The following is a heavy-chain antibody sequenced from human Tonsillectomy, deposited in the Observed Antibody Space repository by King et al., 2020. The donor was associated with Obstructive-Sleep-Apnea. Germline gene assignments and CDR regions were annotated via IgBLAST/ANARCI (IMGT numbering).Heavy chain of an antibody. J-gene: IGHJ4*02. CDR3: TSGAGWLTDY. CDR1: GGSIRRGY. D-gene: IGHD3-9*01. Sequence: VQLQESGPGLMKPSETLSLTCIVSGGSIRRGYWSWFRQSPGKRLEWIGYIYNSETTNYNPSLKRRVTILVDTSKNQFSLRLTSVTAADTAVYFCTSGAGWLTDYWGQGTLVTVSS. CDR2: IYNSETT. V-gene: IGHV4-4*08.